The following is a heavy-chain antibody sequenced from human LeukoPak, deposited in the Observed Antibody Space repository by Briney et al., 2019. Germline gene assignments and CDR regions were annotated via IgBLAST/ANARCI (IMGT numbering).Heavy chain of an antibody. Sequence: GGSLRLSCAASGFTFSSYGMHWVRQAPGKGLEWVAVISYDGSNKYYADSVKGRFTISRDNSKNTLYLQMNSLRAEDTAVYYCAKPGGAPRSLPLGALRAWGQGTLVTVSS. CDR3: AKPGGAPRSLPLGALRA. J-gene: IGHJ5*02. D-gene: IGHD3-16*01. CDR2: ISYDGSNK. V-gene: IGHV3-30*18. CDR1: GFTFSSYG.